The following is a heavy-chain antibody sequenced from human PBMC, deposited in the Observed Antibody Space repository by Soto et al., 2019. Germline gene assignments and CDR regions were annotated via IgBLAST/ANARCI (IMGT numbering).Heavy chain of an antibody. CDR3: ARSAGTISSFNWLDS. D-gene: IGHD3-3*01. CDR2: ITPFNGNT. CDR1: GYTFTYRY. Sequence: GASVKVSCKAAGYTFTYRYLHWVRQAPGQALEWMGWITPFNGNTNYAQKFQDRVTITRDRSMSTAYMELSSLRSEDTAVYYCARSAGTISSFNWLDSRGQGTLGTVSS. J-gene: IGHJ5*01. V-gene: IGHV1-45*02.